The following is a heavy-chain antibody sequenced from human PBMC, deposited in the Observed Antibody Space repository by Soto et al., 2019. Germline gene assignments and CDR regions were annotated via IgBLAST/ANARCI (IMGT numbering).Heavy chain of an antibody. CDR3: ARESEDLTSNFDY. CDR2: ISSTTNYI. J-gene: IGHJ4*02. V-gene: IGHV3-21*06. Sequence: GGSLRLSCAASGFTFTRYSMNWVRQAPGKGLGWVSSISSTTNYIYYGDSMKGRFTISRDNAKNSLYLEMNSLRAEDTAVYYCARESEDLTSNFDYWGRGTLVTVSS. CDR1: GFTFTRYS.